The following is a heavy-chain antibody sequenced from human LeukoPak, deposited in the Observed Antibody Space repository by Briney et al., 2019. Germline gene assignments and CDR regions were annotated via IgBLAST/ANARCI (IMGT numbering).Heavy chain of an antibody. J-gene: IGHJ4*02. CDR2: ISYDGSNK. Sequence: GGSLRLSCAASGFTFSSYGMHWVRQAPGKGLEWVAVISYDGSNKYYADSVKGRFTISRDNSKNTLYLQMNSLRAEDTAVYYCAKERLRFSEWLFDYWGQGTLVTVSS. CDR1: GFTFSSYG. V-gene: IGHV3-30*18. D-gene: IGHD3-3*01. CDR3: AKERLRFSEWLFDY.